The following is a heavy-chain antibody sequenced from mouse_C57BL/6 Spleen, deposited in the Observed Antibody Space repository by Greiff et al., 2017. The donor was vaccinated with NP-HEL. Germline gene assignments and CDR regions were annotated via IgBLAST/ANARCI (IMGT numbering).Heavy chain of an antibody. Sequence: VQLQQPGAELVKPGASVKLSCKASGYTFTSYWMHWVKQRPGRGLEWIGRFDPNSGGTKYNEKFKRKATLTVDKPSSTAYMQLSSLTSESSAVYYCARHTTGRSAMDYWGQGTSVTASS. CDR3: ARHTTGRSAMDY. CDR2: FDPNSGGT. J-gene: IGHJ4*01. V-gene: IGHV1-72*01. CDR1: GYTFTSYW. D-gene: IGHD4-1*01.